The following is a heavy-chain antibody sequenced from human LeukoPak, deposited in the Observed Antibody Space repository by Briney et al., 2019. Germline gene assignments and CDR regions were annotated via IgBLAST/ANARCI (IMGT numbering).Heavy chain of an antibody. J-gene: IGHJ4*02. Sequence: GEFLRLSCAGSGFTFSSFSMTWVRQAPGGGLEWVSGISGSGADTYYADSVRGRFTISRDNSKNTLYLQMNSLRAEDTAVYYCSKDSSYFDYTKSFDYWGQGTLVTVSS. V-gene: IGHV3-23*01. CDR2: ISGSGADT. D-gene: IGHD4-11*01. CDR1: GFTFSSFS. CDR3: SKDSSYFDYTKSFDY.